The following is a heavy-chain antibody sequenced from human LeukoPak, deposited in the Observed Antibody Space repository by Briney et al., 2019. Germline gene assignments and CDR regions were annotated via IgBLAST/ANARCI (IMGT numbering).Heavy chain of an antibody. V-gene: IGHV1-69*05. Sequence: SVKVSCKASGGTFSSYGISWVRQAPGQGLEWMGGIIPIFGTANYAQKFQGRVTLTTDESTSTAYMELSSLRSEDTAVYYCARGQLDHYSFDLWGRGTLVTVSS. CDR1: GGTFSSYG. D-gene: IGHD1-1*01. J-gene: IGHJ2*01. CDR3: ARGQLDHYSFDL. CDR2: IIPIFGTA.